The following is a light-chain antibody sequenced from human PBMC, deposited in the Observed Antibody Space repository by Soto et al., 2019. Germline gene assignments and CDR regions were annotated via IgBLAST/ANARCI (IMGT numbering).Light chain of an antibody. CDR3: QQYGSSGT. CDR2: GAS. V-gene: IGKV3-20*01. Sequence: DIVLTQSPGTLSLSPGERATLSCRARLSVSNNYLAWYQQKPGQAPRLLIDGASNRATGSPDRFSGSGSGTDFTLTISRLEPEDFAVYYCQQYGSSGTFGQGTKVDI. J-gene: IGKJ1*01. CDR1: LSVSNNY.